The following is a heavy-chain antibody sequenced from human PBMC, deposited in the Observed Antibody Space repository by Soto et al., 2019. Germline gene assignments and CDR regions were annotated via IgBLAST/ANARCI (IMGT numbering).Heavy chain of an antibody. Sequence: QVQRVQSGAEVKKPGASVKVSGKASGYTFTSYDIIWVRQATGQGLEWMGWMNPSTGNTDSAEKFQGRLTMTRNTSISTVYMELSSLSFEDTAVYYCARGRIIVAGGFDPWGQGTLVTVSS. CDR3: ARGRIIVAGGFDP. J-gene: IGHJ5*02. D-gene: IGHD6-19*01. CDR2: MNPSTGNT. CDR1: GYTFTSYD. V-gene: IGHV1-8*01.